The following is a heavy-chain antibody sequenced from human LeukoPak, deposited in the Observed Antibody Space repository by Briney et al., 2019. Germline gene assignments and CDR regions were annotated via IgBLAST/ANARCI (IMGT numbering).Heavy chain of an antibody. V-gene: IGHV1-2*02. CDR2: INPNSGGT. CDR3: ARDYDILTGYPSLNWFDP. D-gene: IGHD3-9*01. J-gene: IGHJ5*02. CDR1: GYTFTSYA. Sequence: EASVKVSCKSSGYTFTSYAMNWVRQAPGQGLEWMGWINPNSGGTNYAQKFQGRVTMTRDTSISTAYMELSRLRSDDTAVYYCARDYDILTGYPSLNWFDPWGQGTLVTVSS.